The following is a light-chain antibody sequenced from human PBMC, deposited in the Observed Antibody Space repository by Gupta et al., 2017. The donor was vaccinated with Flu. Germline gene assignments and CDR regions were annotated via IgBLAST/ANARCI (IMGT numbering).Light chain of an antibody. J-gene: IGLJ1*01. Sequence: SYLLTPPPSESVAPGQTASITCGGNNIGTKSVHWYQQRPGQAPVLVVYDDSDRPSGIPERFSGSNSGNTATLTISRVEAGDEADYYCQVWEITSDHYVFGTGTKVTVL. CDR2: DDS. CDR3: QVWEITSDHYV. CDR1: NIGTKS. V-gene: IGLV3-21*02.